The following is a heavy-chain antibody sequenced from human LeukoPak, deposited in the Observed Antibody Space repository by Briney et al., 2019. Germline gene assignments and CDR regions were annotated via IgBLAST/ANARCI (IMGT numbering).Heavy chain of an antibody. CDR2: IKQDGSEK. V-gene: IGHV3-7*03. CDR1: GFTFSTCA. D-gene: IGHD6-13*01. CDR3: ARAIGAADSY. Sequence: PGGSLRLSCAAPGFTFSTCAMSWVRQAPGKGLEWVANIKQDGSEKHYVDSVKGRFTISRDNAKKSLYLQMNSLRADDTAVYYCARAIGAADSYWGQGTLVTVSS. J-gene: IGHJ4*02.